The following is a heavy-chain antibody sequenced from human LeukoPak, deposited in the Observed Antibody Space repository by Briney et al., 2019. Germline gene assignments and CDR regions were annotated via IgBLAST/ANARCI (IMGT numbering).Heavy chain of an antibody. Sequence: ASVKVSCKASGYTFTSYGITWVRQAPGQGLEWMGRISANKGNTNYAQKFQGRVTMTTDTSTRTAYMELRNLRFDDTAEYYCARARYCRSTSCYGPEDDAFDIWGQGTKVTVSS. D-gene: IGHD2-2*01. J-gene: IGHJ3*02. CDR1: GYTFTSYG. CDR2: ISANKGNT. V-gene: IGHV1-18*01. CDR3: ARARYCRSTSCYGPEDDAFDI.